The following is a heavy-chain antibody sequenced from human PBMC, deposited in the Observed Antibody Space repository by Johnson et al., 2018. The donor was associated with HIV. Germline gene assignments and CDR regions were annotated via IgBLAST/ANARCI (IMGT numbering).Heavy chain of an antibody. V-gene: IGHV3-74*03. CDR1: GFSFSTTW. Sequence: VQLVESGGGLVQPGGSLRLSCAASGFSFSTTWMHWVRQAPGEGLVWVAHINSDGSPIAYADSVRGRFTISRDNAKNTLVLQMNSLRGEDTAVYYCTGDGPRDAFDIWGQGTVVIVSS. J-gene: IGHJ3*02. CDR2: INSDGSPI. CDR3: TGDGPRDAFDI.